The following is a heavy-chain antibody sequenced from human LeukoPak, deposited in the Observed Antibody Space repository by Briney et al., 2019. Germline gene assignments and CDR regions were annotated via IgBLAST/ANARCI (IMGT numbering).Heavy chain of an antibody. CDR3: AKDRRPYGMDV. CDR1: GCTFSSYA. Sequence: GGSLRLSCAASGCTFSSYAMSWVRQAPGKGLEWVAVISGSGGDTYYADSVKGRFTITRDNYKTTLYLQMNSLRAEDTALYYCAKDRRPYGMDVWGQGTTVTVSS. CDR2: ISGSGGDT. J-gene: IGHJ6*02. V-gene: IGHV3-23*01.